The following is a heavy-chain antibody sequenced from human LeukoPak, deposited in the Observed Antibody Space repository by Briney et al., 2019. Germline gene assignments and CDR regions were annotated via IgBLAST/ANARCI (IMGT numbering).Heavy chain of an antibody. V-gene: IGHV3-15*01. D-gene: IGHD2-8*01. CDR3: TLLMGYNLGYYFDY. CDR1: GFAFSNAW. Sequence: GGSLRLSCAASGFAFSNAWMSWVRQAPGEGLEWVGRIKSKTDGGTTDYAAPVKGRFTISRDDSKNTLYLQMNSLKTEDTAVYYCTLLMGYNLGYYFDYWGQGTLVTVSS. CDR2: IKSKTDGGTT. J-gene: IGHJ4*02.